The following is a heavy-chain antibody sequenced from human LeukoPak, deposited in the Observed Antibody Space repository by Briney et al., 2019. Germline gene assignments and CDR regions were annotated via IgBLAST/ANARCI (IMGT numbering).Heavy chain of an antibody. CDR1: GYTFTGYY. J-gene: IGHJ4*02. CDR3: ARDPTVTTYYFDY. V-gene: IGHV1-2*02. CDR2: INPNSGGT. D-gene: IGHD4-17*01. Sequence: ASVKVSCKASGYTFTGYYMHWVRRAPGQGLEWMGWINPNSGGTNYAQKFQGRVTMTRDTSISTAYMELSRLRSDDTAVYYCARDPTVTTYYFDYWGQGTLVTVSS.